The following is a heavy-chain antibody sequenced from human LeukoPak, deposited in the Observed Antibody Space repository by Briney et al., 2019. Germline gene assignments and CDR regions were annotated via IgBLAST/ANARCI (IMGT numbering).Heavy chain of an antibody. D-gene: IGHD1-1*01. Sequence: ASVKVSCKASGYTFTSYDINWVRQAIGQGLEWMGWMSPNSGNTGYAQKLQGRVTISRNTSISTAYMELSSLRSEDTAVYYCARMERIGSDNWFDPWGQGTLVTVSS. CDR3: ARMERIGSDNWFDP. V-gene: IGHV1-8*03. J-gene: IGHJ5*02. CDR2: MSPNSGNT. CDR1: GYTFTSYD.